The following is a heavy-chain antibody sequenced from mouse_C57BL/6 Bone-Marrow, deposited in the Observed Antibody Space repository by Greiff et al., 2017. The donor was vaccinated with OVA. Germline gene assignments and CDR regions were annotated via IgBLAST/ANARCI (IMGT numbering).Heavy chain of an antibody. CDR2: IRSKSNNYAT. CDR1: GFSFNTYA. V-gene: IGHV10-1*01. J-gene: IGHJ4*01. Sequence: DVKLQESGGGLVQPKGSLKLSCAASGFSFNTYAMNWVRQAPGKGLEWVARIRSKSNNYATYYADSVKDRFTISRDDSESMLYLQMNNLKTEDTAMYYCVRHYYDYGGGAMDYWGQGTSVTVSS. CDR3: VRHYYDYGGGAMDY. D-gene: IGHD2-4*01.